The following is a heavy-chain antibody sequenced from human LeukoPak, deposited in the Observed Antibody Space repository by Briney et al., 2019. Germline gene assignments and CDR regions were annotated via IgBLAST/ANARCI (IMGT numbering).Heavy chain of an antibody. V-gene: IGHV3-23*01. CDR1: GFTFSNYA. J-gene: IGHJ4*02. D-gene: IGHD1-26*01. CDR2: ISGDGSRT. Sequence: GGSLRLSCTASGFTFSNYAMSWVRQAPGKGLEWVSAISGDGSRTYLADSIKGRFAISRDNSKKTLFLHMSSLGAEDTAVYYCARDAGSYYTGPLRHFEYWGQGSLVTVSS. CDR3: ARDAGSYYTGPLRHFEY.